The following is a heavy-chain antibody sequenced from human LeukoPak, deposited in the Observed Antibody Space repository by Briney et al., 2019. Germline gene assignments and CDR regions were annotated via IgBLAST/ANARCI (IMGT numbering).Heavy chain of an antibody. D-gene: IGHD1/OR15-1a*01. CDR3: ARDPNRQGIDF. V-gene: IGHV3-11*04. J-gene: IGHJ4*02. CDR2: ISGTSSTI. CDR1: GFTFSDHY. Sequence: GGSLRLSCAASGFTFSDHYMTWIHQAPGKGLEWVSYISGTSSTIYYADSVKGRFTISRDNTKKSLYLQMNSLRAEDTAVYYCARDPNRQGIDFWGQGTLVTVSS.